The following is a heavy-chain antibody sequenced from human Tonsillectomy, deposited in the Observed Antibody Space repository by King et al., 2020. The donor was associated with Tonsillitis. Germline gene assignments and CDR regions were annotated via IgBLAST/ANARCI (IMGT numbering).Heavy chain of an antibody. Sequence: QLVQSGAEVKKPGASVKLSCTASGYRFSAFTVHWVRQAPGQGLECMGWIDAGNGKTRSSENFQGRVTFTRDTSASTVYMELNSLTFEDTAIYYCARDLAGDPDWHLDLWGRGTLVTVSS. CDR2: IDAGNGKT. CDR3: ARDLAGDPDWHLDL. J-gene: IGHJ2*01. CDR1: GYRFSAFT. D-gene: IGHD6-19*01. V-gene: IGHV1-3*01.